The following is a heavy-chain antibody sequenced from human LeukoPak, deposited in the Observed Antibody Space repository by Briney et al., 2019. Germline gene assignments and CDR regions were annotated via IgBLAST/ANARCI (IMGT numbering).Heavy chain of an antibody. Sequence: GGSLRLSCTASGFTFSSYWMSWVRQAPGKGLEWVANIKQDGSEKYYVDSVKGRFTISRDNAKNSLYLQMNSLRAEDTAVYYCARDGLVATMDYWGQGTLVTVSS. J-gene: IGHJ4*02. CDR1: GFTFSSYW. V-gene: IGHV3-7*01. D-gene: IGHD5-12*01. CDR2: IKQDGSEK. CDR3: ARDGLVATMDY.